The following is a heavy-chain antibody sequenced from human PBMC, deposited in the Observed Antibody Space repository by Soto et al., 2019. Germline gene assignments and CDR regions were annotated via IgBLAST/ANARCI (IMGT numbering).Heavy chain of an antibody. CDR3: ARSALLWWAIDS. D-gene: IGHD2-15*01. J-gene: IGHJ4*02. CDR2: ISASGHSA. Sequence: DVELLESGGGLVHPGGSLRLSCTASGFSLGDYGMNWVRQTPGKGLEWVSTISASGHSAYSADSVKGRLIISRDNSKNTLYLQMNSPRAEDTAVYYCARSALLWWAIDSWGQGTLVTVSS. V-gene: IGHV3-23*01. CDR1: GFSLGDYG.